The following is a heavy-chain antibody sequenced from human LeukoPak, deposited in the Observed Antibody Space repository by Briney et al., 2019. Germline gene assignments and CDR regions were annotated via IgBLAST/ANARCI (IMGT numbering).Heavy chain of an antibody. CDR3: ARGWVAVAGTDY. CDR2: INPNSGGT. V-gene: IGHV1-2*02. CDR1: GYTFTGYY. D-gene: IGHD6-19*01. J-gene: IGHJ4*02. Sequence: ASVKVSCKASGYTFTGYYMHWVRQAPGQGLEGVGWINPNSGGTNYAQKFQGRVTMTRDTSISTAYMELSRLRSDDTAVYYCARGWVAVAGTDYWGQGTLVTVSS.